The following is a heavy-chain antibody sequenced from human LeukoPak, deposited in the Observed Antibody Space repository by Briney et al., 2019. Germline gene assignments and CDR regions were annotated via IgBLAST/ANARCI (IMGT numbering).Heavy chain of an antibody. CDR3: ARGGSGTYYP. J-gene: IGHJ5*02. D-gene: IGHD1-26*01. CDR2: ISTYNGNT. Sequence: ASVKVSCKASGYTFTNYGISWARQAPGQGLEWMGWISTYNGNTNYAQNLQGRVTMTTDTSTTTAYMELRSLRSDDTAVYYCARGGSGTYYPWGQGTLVTVSS. V-gene: IGHV1-18*01. CDR1: GYTFTNYG.